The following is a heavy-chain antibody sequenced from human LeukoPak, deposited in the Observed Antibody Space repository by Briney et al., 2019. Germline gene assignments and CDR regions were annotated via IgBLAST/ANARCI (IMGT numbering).Heavy chain of an antibody. D-gene: IGHD2-2*03. CDR1: GGSFSGYY. CDR3: ASLDIVVLPAARGHSGYFDY. J-gene: IGHJ4*02. CDR2: INHSGST. V-gene: IGHV4-34*01. Sequence: SETLSLTCAVYGGSFSGYYWSWVRQPPGKGLEGMGEINHSGSTNYNPSLKSRVTISVDTSKNQFSLKLSSVTAADTAVYYCASLDIVVLPAARGHSGYFDYWGQGTLVTVSS.